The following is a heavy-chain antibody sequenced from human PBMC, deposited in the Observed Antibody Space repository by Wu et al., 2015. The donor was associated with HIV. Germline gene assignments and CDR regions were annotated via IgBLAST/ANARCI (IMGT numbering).Heavy chain of an antibody. CDR2: MNPNSGNT. J-gene: IGHJ3*02. D-gene: IGHD3-22*01. CDR3: ARQPYYYDSSPEAFDI. Sequence: QVQLVQSGAEVKKPGASVKVSCKASGYTFTSYDINWVRQATGQGLEWMGWMNPNSGNTGYAQKFQGRVTITRNTSISTAYMELSSLRSEDTAVYYCARQPYYYDSSPEAFDIWGPGRMVDRLF. CDR1: GYTFTSYD. V-gene: IGHV1-8*03.